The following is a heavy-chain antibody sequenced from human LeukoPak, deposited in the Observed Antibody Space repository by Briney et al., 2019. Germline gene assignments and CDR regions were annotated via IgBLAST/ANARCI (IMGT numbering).Heavy chain of an antibody. CDR2: INQDSSEK. CDR1: GFTFSSYE. Sequence: GGSLILSCAASGFTFSSYEMNWVRQAPGKGLEWVANINQDSSEKYYVDSVKGRFTISRDNAKNSLYLQLNTLRPEDTAVYYCVQGWRDNWGQGTLVTVSS. D-gene: IGHD2-15*01. CDR3: VQGWRDN. V-gene: IGHV3-7*01. J-gene: IGHJ4*02.